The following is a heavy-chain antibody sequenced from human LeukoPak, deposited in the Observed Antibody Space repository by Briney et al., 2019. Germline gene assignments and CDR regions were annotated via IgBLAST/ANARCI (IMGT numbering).Heavy chain of an antibody. CDR1: GGSFSGYY. Sequence: KHSETLSLTCAVYGGSFSGYYWSWIRQPPGKGLEWIGEINHSGSTNYNPSLKSRVTISVDTSKNQFSLKLSSVTAADTAVYYCARGGGKNLKQLRRPNWFDPWGQGTLVTVSS. V-gene: IGHV4-34*01. J-gene: IGHJ5*02. CDR2: INHSGST. D-gene: IGHD6-6*01. CDR3: ARGGGKNLKQLRRPNWFDP.